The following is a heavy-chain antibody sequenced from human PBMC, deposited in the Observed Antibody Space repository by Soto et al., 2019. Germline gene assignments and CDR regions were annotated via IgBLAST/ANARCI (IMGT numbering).Heavy chain of an antibody. CDR3: AREKVGYCSSTSCYLLTLGITNWFDP. V-gene: IGHV4-30-4*01. Sequence: PSETLSLTCTVSGGSISSGDYYWSWIRQPPGKGLEWIGYIYYSGSTYYNPSLKSRVTISVDTSKNQFSLKLSSVTAADTAVYYCAREKVGYCSSTSCYLLTLGITNWFDPWGQGTLVTVSS. CDR2: IYYSGST. D-gene: IGHD2-2*01. J-gene: IGHJ5*02. CDR1: GGSISSGDYY.